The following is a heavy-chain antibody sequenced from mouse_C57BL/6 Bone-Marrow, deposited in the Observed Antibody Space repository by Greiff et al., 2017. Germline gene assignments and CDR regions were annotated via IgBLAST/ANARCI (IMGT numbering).Heavy chain of an antibody. Sequence: QVQLQQPGAELVKPGASVKLSCKASGYTFTSYWITWVQQTPGQGLEWIGAIYPGSGSTNYTEKFKSKVTLTVDTSSSTPYMQLSSLTSEDSAVCYCARKKEGEFADWGQGTLVTVSA. J-gene: IGHJ3*01. CDR1: GYTFTSYW. V-gene: IGHV1-55*01. CDR3: ARKKEGEFAD. CDR2: IYPGSGST.